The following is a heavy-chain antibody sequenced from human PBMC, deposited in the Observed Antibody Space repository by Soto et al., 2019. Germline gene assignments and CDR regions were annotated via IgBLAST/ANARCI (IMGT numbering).Heavy chain of an antibody. CDR1: GCTLTIYW. CDR3: ARPANTVADHFDL. Sequence: ESLKISCQVCGCTLTIYWIGWVLHMPGKGLEWMGIIYPSDSDTRYSPSFQGQVTISADQSINTAYLQWDSLKASDTAIYYCARPANTVADHFDLWGQGTPVTVSS. V-gene: IGHV5-51*01. J-gene: IGHJ4*02. CDR2: IYPSDSDT. D-gene: IGHD4-17*01.